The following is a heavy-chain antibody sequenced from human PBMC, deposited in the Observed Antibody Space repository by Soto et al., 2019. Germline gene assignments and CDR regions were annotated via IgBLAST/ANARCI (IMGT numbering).Heavy chain of an antibody. J-gene: IGHJ3*02. V-gene: IGHV4-39*01. CDR1: GGSISSSSYY. CDR3: ARLETRTDGDKIGAFDI. D-gene: IGHD4-17*01. CDR2: IYYSGST. Sequence: SETLSLTCTVSGGSISSSSYYWGWIRQPPGKGLEWIGSIYYSGSTYSNPSLKSRVTISVDTSKNQFSLKLSSVTAADTAVYYCARLETRTDGDKIGAFDIWGQGTMVTVSS.